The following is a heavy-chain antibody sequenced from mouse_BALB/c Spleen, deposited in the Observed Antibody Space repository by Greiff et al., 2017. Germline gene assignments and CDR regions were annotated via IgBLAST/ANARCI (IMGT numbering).Heavy chain of an antibody. CDR2: ISSGGGST. D-gene: IGHD3-3*01. CDR3: ARHGAGYY. V-gene: IGHV5-12-1*01. J-gene: IGHJ2*01. CDR1: GFAFSSYD. Sequence: EVNVVESGGGLVKPGGPLKLSCAASGFAFSSYDMSWVRQTPEKRLEWVAYISSGGGSTYYPDTVKGRFTISRDNAKNTLYLQMSSLKSEDTAMYYCARHGAGYYWGQGTTLTVSS.